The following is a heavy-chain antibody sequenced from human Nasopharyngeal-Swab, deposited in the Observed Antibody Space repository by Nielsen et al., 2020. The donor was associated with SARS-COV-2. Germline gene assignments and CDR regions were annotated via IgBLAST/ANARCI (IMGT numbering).Heavy chain of an antibody. CDR2: IIPIFGTA. D-gene: IGHD3-22*01. CDR1: GGTFSSYA. Sequence: SVKVSCKASGGTFSSYAISWVRQAPGQGLEWMGGIIPIFGTANYAQKFQGRVTITADESTSTAYMELSSLRSEDTAVYYCARAPPGYYHSSGYARFDPWGQGTLVTVSS. V-gene: IGHV1-69*13. J-gene: IGHJ5*02. CDR3: ARAPPGYYHSSGYARFDP.